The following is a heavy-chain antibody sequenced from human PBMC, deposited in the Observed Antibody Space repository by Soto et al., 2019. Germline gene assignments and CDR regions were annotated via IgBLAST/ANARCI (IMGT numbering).Heavy chain of an antibody. D-gene: IGHD3-10*01. Sequence: PSETLSLTCTVSGGSISSYYWSWIRQPAGKGLEWIGRIYTSGSTNYNPSLKSRVTMSVDTSKHQFSLKLSSVPAADTAVYYCARELLWFGEVSESYGMDVWGQGTTVTVPS. CDR1: GGSISSYY. V-gene: IGHV4-4*07. CDR3: ARELLWFGEVSESYGMDV. CDR2: IYTSGST. J-gene: IGHJ6*02.